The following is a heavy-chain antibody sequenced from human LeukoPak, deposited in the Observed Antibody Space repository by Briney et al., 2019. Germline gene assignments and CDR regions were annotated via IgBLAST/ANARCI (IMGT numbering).Heavy chain of an antibody. Sequence: SETPSLTCTVSGGSISSYYWSWIRQPPGKGLEWIGYIYYSGSTNYNPSLKSRVTISVDTSKNQFSLKLSSVTAADTAVYYCATGHYVWGSYRYTYVYWGQGTLVTVSS. CDR3: ATGHYVWGSYRYTYVY. V-gene: IGHV4-59*01. J-gene: IGHJ4*02. CDR1: GGSISSYY. D-gene: IGHD3-16*02. CDR2: IYYSGST.